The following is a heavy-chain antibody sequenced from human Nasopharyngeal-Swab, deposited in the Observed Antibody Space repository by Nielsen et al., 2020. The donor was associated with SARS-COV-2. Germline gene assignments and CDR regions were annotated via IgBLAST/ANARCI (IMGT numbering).Heavy chain of an antibody. Sequence: SETLSLPCAFYGGSFSGYSWTWIRQPPGKGLEWIGEINHSGSTNYNPSLKSRVTISVDTSKNQFSLKLSSVTAADTAVYFCARDITQLLWFGESRAFDIWGQGTKVTVSS. CDR1: GGSFSGYS. CDR2: INHSGST. J-gene: IGHJ3*02. CDR3: ARDITQLLWFGESRAFDI. V-gene: IGHV4-34*01. D-gene: IGHD3-10*01.